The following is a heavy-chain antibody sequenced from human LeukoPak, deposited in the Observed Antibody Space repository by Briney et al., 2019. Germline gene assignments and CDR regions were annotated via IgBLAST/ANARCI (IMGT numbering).Heavy chain of an antibody. D-gene: IGHD6-13*01. CDR1: GFTFSSYW. V-gene: IGHV3-7*01. CDR2: IKQDGSEK. Sequence: GGSLRLSCAASGFTFSSYWMSWVRQAPGKGLEWVANIKQDGSEKYYVDSVKGRFTISRDNAKNSLYLQMNSLRAEDTAVYYCARERGKLAAADLFDYWGQGTLVTVSS. CDR3: ARERGKLAAADLFDY. J-gene: IGHJ4*02.